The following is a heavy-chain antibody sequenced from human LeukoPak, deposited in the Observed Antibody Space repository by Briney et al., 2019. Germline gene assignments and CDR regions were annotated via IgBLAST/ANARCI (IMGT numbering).Heavy chain of an antibody. J-gene: IGHJ4*02. V-gene: IGHV4-34*01. CDR2: INHSGTT. D-gene: IGHD3-22*01. CDR1: GGSFSGYY. Sequence: SETLSLTCAVYGGSFSGYYWSWIRQPPGKGLEWIGEINHSGTTHSNPSVKSRVTISIDKSKNQFFLNLSSVTAADTAVYYCAGLVGRYSSGLYYYYFDYWGQGTLVTVSS. CDR3: AGLVGRYSSGLYYYYFDY.